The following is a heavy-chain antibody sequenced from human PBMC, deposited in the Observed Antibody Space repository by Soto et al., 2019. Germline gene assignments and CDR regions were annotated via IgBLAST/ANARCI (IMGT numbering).Heavy chain of an antibody. CDR1: GDSISNTNW. J-gene: IGHJ4*02. V-gene: IGHV4-4*02. Sequence: QVQLQESGPGLVKPSGTLSLTCAVSGDSISNTNWWSWVRQPPGKGLEWLGEIYPSGSTKYNSPLKSRVTISLDMAKNQFSLNLRSMTAADTAMYYCARIGNWAFDFWGLGILVTVSS. D-gene: IGHD1-1*01. CDR3: ARIGNWAFDF. CDR2: IYPSGST.